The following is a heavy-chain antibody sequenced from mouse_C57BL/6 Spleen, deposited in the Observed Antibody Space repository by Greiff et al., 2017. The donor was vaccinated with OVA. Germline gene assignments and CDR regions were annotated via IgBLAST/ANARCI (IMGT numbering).Heavy chain of an antibody. CDR1: GFTFSSYA. CDR2: ISDGGSYT. V-gene: IGHV5-4*01. D-gene: IGHD4-1*01. CDR3: ARELGRGYFDV. J-gene: IGHJ1*03. Sequence: EVKLMESGGGLVKPGGSLKLSCAASGFTFSSYAMSWVRQTPEKRLEWVATISDGGSYTYYPDNVKGRFTISRDNAKNNLYLQMSHLKSEDTAMYYCARELGRGYFDVWGTGTTVTVSS.